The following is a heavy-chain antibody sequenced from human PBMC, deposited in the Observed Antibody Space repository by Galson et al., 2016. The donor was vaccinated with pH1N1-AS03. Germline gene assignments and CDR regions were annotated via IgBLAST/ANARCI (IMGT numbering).Heavy chain of an antibody. D-gene: IGHD3-3*01. CDR1: GGSIRSSNYY. V-gene: IGHV4-39*01. CDR3: GGHATTRSEVFGVPFYHSYYTDV. J-gene: IGHJ6*03. Sequence: ETLSLSCTASGGSIRSSNYYWGWIRQPPGKGLEWIGRMYYTGTNLYNPSLKSRVSMSVDTSKNQLSLSLSSVTAADTAVYYRGGHATTRSEVFGVPFYHSYYTDVWGKGTTVTVSS. CDR2: MYYTGTN.